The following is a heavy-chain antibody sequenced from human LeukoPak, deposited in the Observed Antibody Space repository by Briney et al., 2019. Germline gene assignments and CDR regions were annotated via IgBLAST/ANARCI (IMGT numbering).Heavy chain of an antibody. CDR3: ARAVTLTYYYYYYMDV. CDR1: GGSISSGSYY. D-gene: IGHD1-14*01. Sequence: PSQTLSLTCTVSGGSISSGSYYWRWIRQPAGRGLEWIGRIYTSGSTNYNPSLKSRVTISVDTSKNQFSLRLSSVTAADTAVYYCARAVTLTYYYYYYMDVWGKGTTVTVSS. J-gene: IGHJ6*03. CDR2: IYTSGST. V-gene: IGHV4-61*02.